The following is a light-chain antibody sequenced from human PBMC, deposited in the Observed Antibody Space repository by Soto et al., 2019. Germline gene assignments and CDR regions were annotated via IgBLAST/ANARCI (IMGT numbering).Light chain of an antibody. Sequence: DIQMTHSPSTLSGSVGDRVTITCRASQTISSWLAWHQQRPGQAPKLLIYDASTVQSGVPSRFSGSGSGTEFTLTISSLQPDDSATYYCQHYSLYSPWTFGQGTKVDI. V-gene: IGKV1-5*01. CDR2: DAS. CDR1: QTISSW. J-gene: IGKJ1*01. CDR3: QHYSLYSPWT.